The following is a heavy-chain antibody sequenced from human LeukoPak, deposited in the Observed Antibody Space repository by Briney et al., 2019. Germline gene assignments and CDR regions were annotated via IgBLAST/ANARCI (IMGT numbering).Heavy chain of an antibody. J-gene: IGHJ4*02. CDR1: GFTFSGSA. CDR2: ISYDGSNK. Sequence: GGSLRLSCATSGFTFSGSAIHWVRQAPGKGLEWVAVISYDGSNKYYADSVKGRSTFSRDNSKNTLYLQMNSLRAEDTAVYYCAGDPGLMYYYGSGSPYFDYWGQGTLVTVSS. D-gene: IGHD3-10*01. V-gene: IGHV3-30-3*01. CDR3: AGDPGLMYYYGSGSPYFDY.